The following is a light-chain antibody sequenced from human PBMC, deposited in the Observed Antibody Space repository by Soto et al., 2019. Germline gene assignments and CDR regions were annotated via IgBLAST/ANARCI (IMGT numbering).Light chain of an antibody. V-gene: IGLV1-44*01. CDR3: AAWDDSLNGM. CDR2: NSN. CDR1: DSNSGSNY. J-gene: IGLJ3*02. Sequence: QPVLTQPPSASGTPGQRVTISCSGSDSNSGSNYVYWYQQFPGTAPKLLIYNSNQRPSGVPDRFSGSKSGTSASLAISGLQSEDEADYYCAAWDDSLNGMFGGGTKLTVL.